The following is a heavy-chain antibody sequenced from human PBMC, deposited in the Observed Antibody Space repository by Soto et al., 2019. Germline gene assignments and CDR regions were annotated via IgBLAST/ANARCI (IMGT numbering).Heavy chain of an antibody. CDR1: GYTFTSYG. D-gene: IGHD3-10*01. Sequence: GASVKVSCKASGYTFTSYGISWVRQAPGQRLEWMGWINAGNGNTKYSQKFQGRVTITRDTSASTAYMELSSLRSEDTAVYYCARSDYGSGEGFDPWGQGTLVTVSS. V-gene: IGHV1-3*01. J-gene: IGHJ5*02. CDR3: ARSDYGSGEGFDP. CDR2: INAGNGNT.